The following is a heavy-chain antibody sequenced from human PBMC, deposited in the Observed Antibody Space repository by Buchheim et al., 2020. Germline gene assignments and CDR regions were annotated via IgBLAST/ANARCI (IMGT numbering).Heavy chain of an antibody. CDR3: ARRRITMVRGPYGMDV. V-gene: IGHV5-10-1*01. CDR1: GYSFTSYW. Sequence: EVQLVQSGAEVKKPGESLRISRTGSGYSFTSYWISWVRQMPGKGLEWMGRIDPSDSYTNYSTSFQGHVTISADKSISTASPLWSSLKASDTAMYYCARRRITMVRGPYGMDVWGQGTT. J-gene: IGHJ6*02. D-gene: IGHD3-10*01. CDR2: IDPSDSYT.